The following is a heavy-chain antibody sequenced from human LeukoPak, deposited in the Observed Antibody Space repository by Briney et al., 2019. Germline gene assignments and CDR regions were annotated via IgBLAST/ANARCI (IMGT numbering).Heavy chain of an antibody. CDR2: FDPEDGET. CDR3: ATSYYYDSSDYYLADY. V-gene: IGHV1-24*01. CDR1: GYTLTEFS. Sequence: GASVKVSCKVSGYTLTEFSMHWVRQAPGKGLEWMGGFDPEDGETIYAQELQGRVTMTKDTSTDTAYMELSSLRSEDTAFYYCATSYYYDSSDYYLADYWGQGTLVTVSS. J-gene: IGHJ4*02. D-gene: IGHD3-22*01.